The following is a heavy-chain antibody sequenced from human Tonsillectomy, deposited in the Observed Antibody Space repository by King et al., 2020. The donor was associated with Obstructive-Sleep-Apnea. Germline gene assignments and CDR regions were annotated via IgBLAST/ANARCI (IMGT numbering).Heavy chain of an antibody. CDR1: GSSFKNYG. J-gene: IGHJ3*02. Sequence: VQLVESGGGVVQPGRSLRLSCAPSGSSFKNYGIHWVRRAPGKGLGWVAVVSYDGNNKYYSVSVKGRFTISRDNSKNTLYLQMNSLRAVDTAVYYCAKDKSSLAGYSSDAFDIWGQGTMVTVSS. D-gene: IGHD5-18*01. CDR3: AKDKSSLAGYSSDAFDI. CDR2: VSYDGNNK. V-gene: IGHV3-30*18.